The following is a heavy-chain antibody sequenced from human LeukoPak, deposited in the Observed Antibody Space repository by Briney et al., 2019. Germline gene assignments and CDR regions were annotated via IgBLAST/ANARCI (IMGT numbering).Heavy chain of an antibody. V-gene: IGHV1-69*13. J-gene: IGHJ5*02. CDR2: IIPIFGTA. Sequence: SVKVSCKASGGTFSSYAISWVRQAPGQGLEWMGGIIPIFGTANHAQKFQGRVTITADESTSTAYMELSSLRSEDTAVYYCASDLERDGYNMPETPWGQGTLVTVSS. D-gene: IGHD5-24*01. CDR3: ASDLERDGYNMPETP. CDR1: GGTFSSYA.